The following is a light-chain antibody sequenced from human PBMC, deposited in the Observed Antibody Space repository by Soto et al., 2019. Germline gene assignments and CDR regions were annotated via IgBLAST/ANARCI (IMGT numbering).Light chain of an antibody. V-gene: IGKV1-5*01. CDR1: QTIITW. J-gene: IGKJ4*01. CDR2: AAS. CDR3: QQYNTYPLT. Sequence: DIQMTQSPSTLSASVGDRVTITCRASQTIITWLAWYQQKPGKAPKVLISAASTLDGGVPSRFSGRRSGTEFTLTISSLQPGDFATYYCQQYNTYPLTFGGGTKVEI.